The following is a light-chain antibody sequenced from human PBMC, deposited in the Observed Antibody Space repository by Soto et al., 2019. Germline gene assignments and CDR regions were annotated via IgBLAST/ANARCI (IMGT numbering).Light chain of an antibody. CDR1: QSVRSN. J-gene: IGKJ2*01. CDR2: GAS. CDR3: QQHNNWPPYT. V-gene: IGKV3-15*01. Sequence: EIVLTQSPATLSMSPGERATLSCRASQSVRSNLAWYQQKPGQAPRLLIYGASTRATGIPARFSGSGSGTEFTLTISSLQSEDFAVYYCQQHNNWPPYTFGQGTKVEIK.